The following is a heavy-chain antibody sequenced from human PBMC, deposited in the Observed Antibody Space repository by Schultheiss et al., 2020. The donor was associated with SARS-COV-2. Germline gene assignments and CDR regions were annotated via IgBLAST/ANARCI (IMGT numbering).Heavy chain of an antibody. CDR3: ARSDYDYIWGSYRPFDF. V-gene: IGHV1-18*01. CDR1: GYTFTSYG. J-gene: IGHJ4*02. CDR2: ISAYNGNT. Sequence: ASVKVSCKASGYTFTSYGISWVRQAPGQGLEWMGWISAYNGNTNYAQKLQGRVTMTTDTSTSTAYMELRYLRSDDTAVYYCARSDYDYIWGSYRPFDFWGQGTLVTVSS. D-gene: IGHD3-16*02.